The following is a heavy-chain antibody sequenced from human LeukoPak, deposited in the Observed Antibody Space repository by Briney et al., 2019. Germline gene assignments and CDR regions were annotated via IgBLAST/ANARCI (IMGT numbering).Heavy chain of an antibody. Sequence: GGSLRLSCAASGFTVSSNYMSWVRQAPGKGLEWVSVIYSGGSTHYADSVKGRFTISRDNSKNTLYLQMNSLRAEDTAVYYCARLVQLWSYYYDSSAPKWFDPWGQGTLVTVSS. D-gene: IGHD3-22*01. CDR1: GFTVSSNY. J-gene: IGHJ5*02. CDR2: IYSGGST. V-gene: IGHV3-53*01. CDR3: ARLVQLWSYYYDSSAPKWFDP.